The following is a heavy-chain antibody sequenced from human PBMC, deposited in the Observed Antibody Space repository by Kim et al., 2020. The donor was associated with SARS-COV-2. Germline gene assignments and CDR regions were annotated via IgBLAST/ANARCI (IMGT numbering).Heavy chain of an antibody. V-gene: IGHV3-33*01. Sequence: GGSLRLSCAASGFTFSSYGMHWVRQAPGKGLEWVAVIWYDGSNKYYADSVKGRFTISRDNSKNTLYLQMNSLRAEDTAVYYCARASYGDSLQLDYWGQGTLVTVSS. CDR3: ARASYGDSLQLDY. J-gene: IGHJ4*02. CDR2: IWYDGSNK. CDR1: GFTFSSYG. D-gene: IGHD4-17*01.